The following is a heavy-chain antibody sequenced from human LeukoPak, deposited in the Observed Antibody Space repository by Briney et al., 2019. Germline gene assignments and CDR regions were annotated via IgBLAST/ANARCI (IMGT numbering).Heavy chain of an antibody. J-gene: IGHJ4*02. CDR3: ATASYGEFDY. Sequence: VASVTVSCKVSGYTLTELSMHWVRQAPGKGLEWMGGFDPEDGETIYAQKFQGRVTMTEDTSTDTAYMELSSLRSEDTAVYYCATASYGEFDYWGQGTLVTVSS. V-gene: IGHV1-24*01. D-gene: IGHD1-26*01. CDR2: FDPEDGET. CDR1: GYTLTELS.